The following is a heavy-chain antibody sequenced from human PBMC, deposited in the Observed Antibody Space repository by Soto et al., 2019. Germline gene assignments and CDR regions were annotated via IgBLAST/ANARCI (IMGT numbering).Heavy chain of an antibody. CDR2: ISYDGSNK. J-gene: IGHJ6*02. CDR1: GFTFSSYG. D-gene: IGHD6-13*01. Sequence: GGSLRLSCAASGFTFSSYGMHWVRQAPGKGLEWVAVISYDGSNKYYADSVKGRFTISRDNSKNTLYLQMNSLRAEDTAVYYCAKDRGIAAGFYYYYGMDVWGQGTTVTVSS. CDR3: AKDRGIAAGFYYYYGMDV. V-gene: IGHV3-30*18.